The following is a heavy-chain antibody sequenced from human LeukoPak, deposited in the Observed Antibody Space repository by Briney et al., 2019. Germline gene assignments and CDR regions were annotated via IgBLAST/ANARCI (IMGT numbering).Heavy chain of an antibody. CDR1: GYTFTGYY. CDR2: INPNSGGT. Sequence: ASVKVSCKASGYTFTGYYMHWVRQAPGQGLEWMGWINPNSGGTNYAQKFQGRVTMTRDTSISTAYMELSRLRSDDTAVYYCSRTRGIAAAGRVWFDPWGQGTLVTVSS. V-gene: IGHV1-2*02. CDR3: SRTRGIAAAGRVWFDP. D-gene: IGHD6-13*01. J-gene: IGHJ5*02.